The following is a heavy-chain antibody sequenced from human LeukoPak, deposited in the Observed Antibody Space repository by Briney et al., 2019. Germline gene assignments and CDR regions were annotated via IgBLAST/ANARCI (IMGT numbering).Heavy chain of an antibody. J-gene: IGHJ4*02. CDR1: GGSISSSSYY. D-gene: IGHD6-19*01. V-gene: IGHV4-39*07. Sequence: SETLSLTCTVSGGSISSSSYYWGWIRQPPGKGLEWIGEVIQSGSANYNPSLKSRVTISLDTSKNQFSLELSSVTAADTAVYYCARAAYSAGWYGDFDSWGQGTLVTVSS. CDR3: ARAAYSAGWYGDFDS. CDR2: VIQSGSA.